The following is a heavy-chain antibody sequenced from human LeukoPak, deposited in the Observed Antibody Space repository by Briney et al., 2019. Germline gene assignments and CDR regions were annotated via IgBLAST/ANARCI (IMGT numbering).Heavy chain of an antibody. CDR1: GFTFSSYS. D-gene: IGHD2-21*02. CDR3: ARMAYCGGDCYSLLYYYYGMDV. V-gene: IGHV3-21*01. J-gene: IGHJ6*02. Sequence: PGGSLRLSCAASGFTFSSYSMNWVRQAPGKGLEWVSSISSSSSYIYYADSVKGRFTISRDNAKNSLYLQMNSLRAEDTAVYYCARMAYCGGDCYSLLYYYYGMDVWGQGTTVTVSS. CDR2: ISSSSSYI.